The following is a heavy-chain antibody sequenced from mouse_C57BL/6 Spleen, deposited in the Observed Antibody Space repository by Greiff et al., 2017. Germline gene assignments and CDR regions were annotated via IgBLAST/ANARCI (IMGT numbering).Heavy chain of an antibody. Sequence: QVQLKQPGAELVKPWASVKMSCKASGYTFTSYWITWVKQRPGQGLEWIGDIYPGSGSTNYNEKFKSKATLTVETSSSTAYMQLSSLTSEDSAVYYCARITTVVANYFDYWGQGTTLTVSS. CDR1: GYTFTSYW. CDR3: ARITTVVANYFDY. V-gene: IGHV1-55*01. CDR2: IYPGSGST. J-gene: IGHJ2*01. D-gene: IGHD1-1*01.